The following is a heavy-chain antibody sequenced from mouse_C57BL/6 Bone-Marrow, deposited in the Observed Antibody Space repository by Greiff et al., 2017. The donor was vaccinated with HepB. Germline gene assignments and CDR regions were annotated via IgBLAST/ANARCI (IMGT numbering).Heavy chain of an antibody. CDR3: ARRVGYSYCY. D-gene: IGHD3-2*02. V-gene: IGHV5-17*01. CDR1: GFTFSDYG. J-gene: IGHJ2*01. CDR2: ISSGSSTI. Sequence: EVHLVESGGGLVKPGGSLKLSCAASGFTFSDYGMHWVRQAPEKGLEWVAYISSGSSTIYYADTVKGRFTISRDKAKNTLFLHMTSLMSEDTAMYYCARRVGYSYCYWGQGTTLPVSS.